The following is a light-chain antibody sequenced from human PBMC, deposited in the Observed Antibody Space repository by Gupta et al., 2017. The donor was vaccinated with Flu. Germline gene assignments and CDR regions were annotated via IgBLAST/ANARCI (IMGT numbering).Light chain of an antibody. CDR1: VSATHH. J-gene: IGLJ3*02. CDR2: QDT. V-gene: IGLV3-25*02. CDR3: QSLVTSNSWV. Sequence: ELTQPASMSVSPGQTATITCSGDVSATHHVYWYQQKAGQAPLLVVFQDTERPPGIPDRFSGSTSETTVTLTISSVQAEDEADYYCQSLVTSNSWVFGPGTKLTVL.